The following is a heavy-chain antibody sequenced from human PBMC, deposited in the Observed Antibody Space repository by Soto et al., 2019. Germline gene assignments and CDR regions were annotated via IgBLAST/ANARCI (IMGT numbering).Heavy chain of an antibody. Sequence: ASVKVSCKASGYTFTSYGISWVRQAPGQGLEWMGWISAYNGNTNYAQKLQGRVTMTTDTSTSTAYMELRSLRSDDTAVYYCARDEYEEIQGYSYGYEGPNYDYWGQGTLVTISS. D-gene: IGHD5-18*01. V-gene: IGHV1-18*01. J-gene: IGHJ4*02. CDR2: ISAYNGNT. CDR1: GYTFTSYG. CDR3: ARDEYEEIQGYSYGYEGPNYDY.